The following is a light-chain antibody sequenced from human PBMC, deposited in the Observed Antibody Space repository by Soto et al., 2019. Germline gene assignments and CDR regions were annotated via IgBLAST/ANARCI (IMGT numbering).Light chain of an antibody. Sequence: EIVLTQSPGTLSLSPGERATLSCRATQSVNKNYLAWYKQKPGQAPRLLIYGASSRATGIPDSFSGSGSGTDFTLTISRLEPEDFAVYYCQQYGISPRTFGQGTKVEIK. V-gene: IGKV3-20*01. CDR2: GAS. J-gene: IGKJ1*01. CDR1: QSVNKNY. CDR3: QQYGISPRT.